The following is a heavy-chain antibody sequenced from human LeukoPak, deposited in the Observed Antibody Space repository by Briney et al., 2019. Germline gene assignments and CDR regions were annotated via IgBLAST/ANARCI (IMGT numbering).Heavy chain of an antibody. CDR1: GGSISSGDYY. CDR3: ARVELYYDSSGYSGDAFDI. Sequence: PSETLSLTCTVSGGSISSGDYYWSWIRQPPGKGLEWSGYIYYSGSTYYNPSLKSRVTISVDTSKNQFSLKLSSVTAADTAVYYCARVELYYDSSGYSGDAFDIWGQGTMVTVSS. CDR2: IYYSGST. J-gene: IGHJ3*02. D-gene: IGHD3-22*01. V-gene: IGHV4-30-4*02.